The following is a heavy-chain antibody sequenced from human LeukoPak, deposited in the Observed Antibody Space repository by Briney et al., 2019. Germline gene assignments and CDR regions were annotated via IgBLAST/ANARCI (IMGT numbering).Heavy chain of an antibody. CDR1: GFTFSSYA. J-gene: IGHJ4*02. CDR3: AKDLDQDAVRRGTLSDY. Sequence: GGSLRLSCAASGFTFSSYAMSWVRQAPGKGLEWVSAISGSGGSTYYADSVKGRFTISRDNSKNTLYLQMNSLRAEDTAVYYCAKDLDQDAVRRGTLSDYWGQGTLVTVSS. CDR2: ISGSGGST. D-gene: IGHD3/OR15-3a*01. V-gene: IGHV3-23*01.